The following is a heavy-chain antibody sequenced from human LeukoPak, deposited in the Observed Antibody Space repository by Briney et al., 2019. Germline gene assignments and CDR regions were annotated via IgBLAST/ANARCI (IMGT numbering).Heavy chain of an antibody. V-gene: IGHV1-2*02. CDR1: GYTFTVYY. J-gene: IGHJ4*02. Sequence: ASVPVSCKASGYTFTVYYLHWVRQAPGQGLEWMGWIDPNSGGSNYAQKFQGRVTMTRDTSIGTAYMDLSRLRSDDTAVYYCARVYYDRAYDYWGQGTLVTVSS. CDR3: ARVYYDRAYDY. D-gene: IGHD3-22*01. CDR2: IDPNSGGS.